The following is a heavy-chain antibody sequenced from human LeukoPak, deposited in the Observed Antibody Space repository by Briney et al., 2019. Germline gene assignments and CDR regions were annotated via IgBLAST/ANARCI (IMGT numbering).Heavy chain of an antibody. J-gene: IGHJ5*02. Sequence: SVNVSCKASGGTFSSYAISWVRQAPGQGLEWMGGIIPIFGTANYAQKFQGRVTITADESTSTAYMELSSLRSEDTAVYYCARVSPSGYCSSTSCYGWFDPRGQGTLVTVSS. CDR2: IIPIFGTA. V-gene: IGHV1-69*13. CDR1: GGTFSSYA. CDR3: ARVSPSGYCSSTSCYGWFDP. D-gene: IGHD2-2*01.